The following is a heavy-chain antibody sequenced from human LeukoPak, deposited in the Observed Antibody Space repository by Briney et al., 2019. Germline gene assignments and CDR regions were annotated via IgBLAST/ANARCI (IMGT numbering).Heavy chain of an antibody. V-gene: IGHV3-30*18. Sequence: GGSLRLSCAASGFTFSSYGMHWVRQAPGKGLEWVAVISYDGSNKYYADSVKGRFTISRGNSKNTLYLQMNSLRAEDTAVYYCAKDYYDSSGYYFPLGNWGQGTLVTVSS. CDR1: GFTFSSYG. J-gene: IGHJ4*02. CDR2: ISYDGSNK. D-gene: IGHD3-22*01. CDR3: AKDYYDSSGYYFPLGN.